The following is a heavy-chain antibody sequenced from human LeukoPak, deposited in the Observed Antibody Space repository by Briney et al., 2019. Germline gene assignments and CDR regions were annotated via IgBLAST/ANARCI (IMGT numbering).Heavy chain of an antibody. CDR2: ISSGGNT. Sequence: GGSLRLSCAASGFTFSSYAMSWVRQAPGKGLEWVSAISSGGNTYYADSVKGRFTISRDNPKNTLYLQMNSLRAEDTAVYYCAKRLSYNFDYWGQGTLVTVSP. J-gene: IGHJ4*02. CDR3: AKRLSYNFDY. V-gene: IGHV3-23*01. D-gene: IGHD2-2*01. CDR1: GFTFSSYA.